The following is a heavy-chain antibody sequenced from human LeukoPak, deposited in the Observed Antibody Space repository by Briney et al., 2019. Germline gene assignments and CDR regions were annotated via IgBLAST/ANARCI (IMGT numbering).Heavy chain of an antibody. CDR2: MNPNSGNT. CDR1: GYTFTSYD. J-gene: IGHJ5*02. CDR3: ARGSRYCSGGSCYIYWFDP. Sequence: VASVKVSCKASGYTFTSYDINWVRQATGQGLEWMGWMNPNSGNTGYAQKFQGRVTMTRNTSISTAYMELSSLRSEDTAVYYCARGSRYCSGGSCYIYWFDPWGQGTLVTVSS. V-gene: IGHV1-8*01. D-gene: IGHD2-15*01.